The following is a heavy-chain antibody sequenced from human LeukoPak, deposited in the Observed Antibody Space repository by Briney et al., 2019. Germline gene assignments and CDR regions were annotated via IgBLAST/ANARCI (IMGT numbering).Heavy chain of an antibody. CDR1: GFTFSNYA. CDR3: VRGDSGRYYIH. V-gene: IGHV3-23*01. J-gene: IGHJ4*02. CDR2: ITGGGGST. D-gene: IGHD1-26*01. Sequence: GGSLRLSCAASGFTFSNYAMSWVRQAPGKGLEWVSIITGGGGSTYYADSVKGRFTISRDNSKNTLYLQMNSLRAEDTAVYYCVRGDSGRYYIHWGQGTLLTVSS.